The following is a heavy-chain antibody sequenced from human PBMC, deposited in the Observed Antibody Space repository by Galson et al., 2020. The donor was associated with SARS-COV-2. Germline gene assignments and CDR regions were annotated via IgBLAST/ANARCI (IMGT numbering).Heavy chain of an antibody. Sequence: ASVKVSCKASGYTYISFHIHWVRQAPGKELEWMGVINPSGDITYYAQKLRGRVTVTRDMSTQTVYMALSSLTSEDTDVYYCAREGGDINSSVLDYWGQGSLVVVS. D-gene: IGHD3-16*02. V-gene: IGHV1-46*04. CDR1: GYTYISFH. CDR2: INPSGDIT. J-gene: IGHJ4*02. CDR3: AREGGDINSSVLDY.